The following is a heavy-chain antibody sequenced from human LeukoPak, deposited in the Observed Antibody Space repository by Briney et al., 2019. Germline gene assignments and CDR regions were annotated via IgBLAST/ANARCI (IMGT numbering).Heavy chain of an antibody. J-gene: IGHJ3*02. V-gene: IGHV1-18*01. CDR2: ISAYNGNT. CDR3: ASIPISRNDAFDI. Sequence: GASVKVSCKASGYTFTSYGISWVRQAPGQGLEWMGWISAYNGNTNYARKLQGRVTMTTDTSTSTAYMELRSLRSDDTAVYYCASIPISRNDAFDIWGQGTMVTVPS. CDR1: GYTFTSYG. D-gene: IGHD3-9*01.